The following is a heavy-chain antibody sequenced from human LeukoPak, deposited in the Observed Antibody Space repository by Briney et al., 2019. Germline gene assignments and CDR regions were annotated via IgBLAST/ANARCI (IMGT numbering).Heavy chain of an antibody. J-gene: IGHJ3*02. CDR3: ARRGPGRVAFDI. V-gene: IGHV4-59*08. CDR2: IYYSGST. Sequence: SETLSLTCTVSGGSISSYYWSWIRQPPGKGLEWIGYIYYSGSTNYNPSLKSRVTISVDTSKNQFSLKLSSVTAADTAVYYCARRGPGRVAFDIWGQGTMVTVSS. CDR1: GGSISSYY. D-gene: IGHD1-14*01.